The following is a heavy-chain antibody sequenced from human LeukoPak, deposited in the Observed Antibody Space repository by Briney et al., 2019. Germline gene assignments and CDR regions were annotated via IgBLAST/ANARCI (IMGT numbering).Heavy chain of an antibody. CDR3: AAIFGVVPSGAFDI. CDR1: GYTFTGYY. V-gene: IGHV1-2*02. CDR2: INPNSGGT. D-gene: IGHD3-3*01. Sequence: GASVKVSCKASGYTFTGYYMHWVRQAPGQGLEWMGWINPNSGGTNYAQKFQGRVTMTRDTSISTAYMELSRLRSDDTAVYCCAAIFGVVPSGAFDIWGQGTMVTVSS. J-gene: IGHJ3*02.